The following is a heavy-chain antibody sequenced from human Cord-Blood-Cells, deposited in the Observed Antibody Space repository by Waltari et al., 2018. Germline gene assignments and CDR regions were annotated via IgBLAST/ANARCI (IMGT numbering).Heavy chain of an antibody. CDR1: GYTLTELS. V-gene: IGHV1-24*01. Sequence: QVQLVQSGAEVKKPGASVKVSCKVSGYTLTELSMHWVRQAPGKGPEWMGGLSPKDGEPIYAQRFQGTVTRTEATPAATAYMERRILRSEYTAVYYCATSPPNGFDIWVKVTMFTVSS. CDR3: ATSPPNGFDI. D-gene: IGHD7-27*01. CDR2: LSPKDGEP. J-gene: IGHJ3*02.